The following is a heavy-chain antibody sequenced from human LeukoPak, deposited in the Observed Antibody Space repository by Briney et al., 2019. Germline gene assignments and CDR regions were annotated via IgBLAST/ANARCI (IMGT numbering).Heavy chain of an antibody. CDR2: MSGSSSYI. J-gene: IGHJ5*02. CDR1: GFTFNNYN. CDR3: AREGHHYYDSSPIGDPLSWFDP. Sequence: PGGSLRLSCAASGFTFNNYNMNWVRQAPGKWLEWVSSMSGSSSYIYYADSVKGRFTISRDNAKNSLSLQMNSLRAEDTAVYYCAREGHHYYDSSPIGDPLSWFDPWGQGTLVTVSS. V-gene: IGHV3-21*01. D-gene: IGHD3-22*01.